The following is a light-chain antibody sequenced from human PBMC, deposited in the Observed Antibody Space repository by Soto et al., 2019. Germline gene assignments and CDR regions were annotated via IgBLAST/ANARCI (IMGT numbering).Light chain of an antibody. CDR2: SAS. Sequence: DIQMTQSPSSLSASVGDRVTITCRASQSVSSYLHWYQQKPGKAPKLLIFSASSLQTGIPSRFSGSGSGTEFTLTISSLQPEDFATYYCQQSYSTPFAFGPGTKVDIK. CDR3: QQSYSTPFA. J-gene: IGKJ3*01. V-gene: IGKV1-39*01. CDR1: QSVSSY.